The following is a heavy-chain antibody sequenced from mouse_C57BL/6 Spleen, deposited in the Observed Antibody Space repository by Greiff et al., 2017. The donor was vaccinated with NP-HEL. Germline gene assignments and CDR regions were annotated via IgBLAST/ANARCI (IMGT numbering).Heavy chain of an antibody. CDR1: GYSITSDY. J-gene: IGHJ1*03. CDR3: ARFDSSYGWYFDV. CDR2: ISYSGST. V-gene: IGHV3-8*01. Sequence: EVQPQQSGPGLAKPSQTLSLTCSVTGYSITSDYWNWIRKFPGKKREYMGYISYSGSTYYNPSLKSRISITRDTSKNQYYLQLNSVTTEDTATYYCARFDSSYGWYFDVWGTGTTVTVSS. D-gene: IGHD1-1*01.